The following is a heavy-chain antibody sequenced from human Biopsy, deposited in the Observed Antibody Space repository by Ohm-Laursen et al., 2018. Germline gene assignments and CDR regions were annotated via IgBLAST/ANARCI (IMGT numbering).Heavy chain of an antibody. V-gene: IGHV1-46*01. Sequence: GSSVKVSCKASGYTFSSYGINWVRQAPGQGLEWMAMINPRSGSTFYAQKFQDRVTMTRDTSTSTVYMELSSLRSEDTAVYFCARELVVEHSFFHGMDVWGQGTTVTVSS. D-gene: IGHD2-15*01. CDR3: ARELVVEHSFFHGMDV. J-gene: IGHJ6*02. CDR2: INPRSGST. CDR1: GYTFSSYG.